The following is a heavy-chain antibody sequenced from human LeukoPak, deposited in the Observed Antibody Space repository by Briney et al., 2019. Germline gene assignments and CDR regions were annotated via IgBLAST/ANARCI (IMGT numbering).Heavy chain of an antibody. CDR2: ISSSSSYI. CDR3: ATVLVATGRLDY. J-gene: IGHJ4*02. V-gene: IGHV3-21*01. D-gene: IGHD5-12*01. Sequence: GGSLRLSCAASGFTFSNYVMNWVRQAPGKGLEWVSSISSSSSYIYYADSVKGRFTISRDNAKNSLYLQMNSLRAEDTAVYYCATVLVATGRLDYWGQGTLVTVSS. CDR1: GFTFSNYV.